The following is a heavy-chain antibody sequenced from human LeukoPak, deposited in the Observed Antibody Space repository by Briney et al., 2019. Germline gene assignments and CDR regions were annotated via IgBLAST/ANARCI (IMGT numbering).Heavy chain of an antibody. V-gene: IGHV3-33*01. CDR2: IWYDGSNK. CDR1: GFTFSSYG. CDR3: ARDHIVATIALDY. J-gene: IGHJ4*02. Sequence: PGGSLRLSCAASGFTFSSYGMHWVRQAPGKGLEWVAVIWYDGSNKYYADSVKGRFTISRDNSKNTLYLQMNSLRAEDTAVYYCARDHIVATIALDYWAREPWSPSPQ. D-gene: IGHD5-12*01.